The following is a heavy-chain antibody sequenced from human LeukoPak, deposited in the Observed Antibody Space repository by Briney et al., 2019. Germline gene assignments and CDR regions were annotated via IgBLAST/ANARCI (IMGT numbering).Heavy chain of an antibody. J-gene: IGHJ4*02. CDR1: GGSFSGYY. CDR2: INHSGST. D-gene: IGHD1-26*01. CDR3: ARRVGASMIDY. V-gene: IGHV4-34*01. Sequence: SETLSLTCAVYGGSFSGYYWSWIRQPPGKGLEWIGEINHSGSTYYNPSLKSRVTISVDTSKNQFSLKLSSVTAADTAVYYCARRVGASMIDYWGQGTLVTVSS.